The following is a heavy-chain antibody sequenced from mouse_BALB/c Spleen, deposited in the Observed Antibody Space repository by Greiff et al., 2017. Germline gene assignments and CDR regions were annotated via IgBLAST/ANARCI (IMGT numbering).Heavy chain of an antibody. J-gene: IGHJ3*01. D-gene: IGHD2-14*01. CDR1: GFTFSSFG. CDR3: ARDYRYDVGFAY. V-gene: IGHV5-17*02. CDR2: ISSGSSTI. Sequence: EVQLVESGGGLVQPGGSRKLSCAASGFTFSSFGMHWVRQAPEKGLEWVAYISSGSSTIYYADTVKGRFTISRDNPKNTLFLQMTSLRSEDTAMYYCARDYRYDVGFAYWGQGTLVTVSA.